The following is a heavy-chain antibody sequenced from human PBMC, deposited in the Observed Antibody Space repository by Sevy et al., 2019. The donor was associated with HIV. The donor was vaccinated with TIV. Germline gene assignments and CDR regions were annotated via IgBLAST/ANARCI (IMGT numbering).Heavy chain of an antibody. V-gene: IGHV3-23*01. Sequence: GGSQRLSCAASGFTFSSYAMSWVRQAPGKGLEWVSTISGSGGSTHYADSVKGRFTISRDNSKNTLYLPMNSLRAEDTAVYYCAKECLPTSNYDTSGSLAFDIWGQGTMVTVSS. CDR2: ISGSGGST. CDR1: GFTFSSYA. D-gene: IGHD3-22*01. CDR3: AKECLPTSNYDTSGSLAFDI. J-gene: IGHJ3*02.